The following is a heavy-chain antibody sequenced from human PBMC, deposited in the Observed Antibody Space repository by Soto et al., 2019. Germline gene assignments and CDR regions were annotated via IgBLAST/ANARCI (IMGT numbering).Heavy chain of an antibody. CDR1: GGSFSGYY. J-gene: IGHJ6*02. V-gene: IGHV4-34*01. D-gene: IGHD3-3*01. CDR2: INHSGST. Sequence: SETLSLTCAVYGGSFSGYYWSWIRQPPGKGLEWIGEINHSGSTNYNPSLKSRVTISVDTSKNQFSLKLSSVTAADTAVYYCARGILEWLLGYYCYYGMDVWGQGTTVTVSS. CDR3: ARGILEWLLGYYCYYGMDV.